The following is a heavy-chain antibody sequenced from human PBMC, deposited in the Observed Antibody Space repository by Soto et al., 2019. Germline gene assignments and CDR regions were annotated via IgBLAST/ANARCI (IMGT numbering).Heavy chain of an antibody. V-gene: IGHV3-23*01. J-gene: IGHJ6*03. CDR2: ISGSGVGT. D-gene: IGHD6-6*01. CDR1: GFTFSSYA. CDR3: ARRARPDFYYMDV. Sequence: PGGSLRLSCAASGFTFSSYAMNWVRQAPGKGLEWVSAISGSGVGTYYANFVKGRFTISRDNSKNTVYLQMGSLRPEDMAVYYCARRARPDFYYMDVWGKGTTVTVSS.